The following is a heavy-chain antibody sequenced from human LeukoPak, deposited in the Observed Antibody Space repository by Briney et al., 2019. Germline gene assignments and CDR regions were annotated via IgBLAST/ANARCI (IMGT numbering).Heavy chain of an antibody. Sequence: GESLKISCKGSGYSFTSYWIGWVRQMPGKGLEWMGIIYPGDSDTRYSPSFQGHVTISADKSISTAYLQWSSLKASDTAMYYCARQGSPYYYDSSGLFYYYYGMDVWGQGTTVTVSS. CDR2: IYPGDSDT. CDR1: GYSFTSYW. CDR3: ARQGSPYYYDSSGLFYYYYGMDV. D-gene: IGHD3-22*01. V-gene: IGHV5-51*01. J-gene: IGHJ6*02.